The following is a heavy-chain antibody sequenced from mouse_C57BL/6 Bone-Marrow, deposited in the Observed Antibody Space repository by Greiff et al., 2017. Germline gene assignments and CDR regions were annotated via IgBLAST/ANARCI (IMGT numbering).Heavy chain of an antibody. CDR3: ARGDYDYDAIFAY. CDR1: GYTFTSYG. J-gene: IGHJ3*01. Sequence: VQLQQSGAELARPGASVKLSCKASGYTFTSYGISWVKQRTGQGLEWIGEIYPRSGNTYYNEKFKGKATLTADKASSTAYMELRSLTSEDSAVDFCARGDYDYDAIFAYWGQGTLVTVSA. CDR2: IYPRSGNT. V-gene: IGHV1-81*01. D-gene: IGHD2-4*01.